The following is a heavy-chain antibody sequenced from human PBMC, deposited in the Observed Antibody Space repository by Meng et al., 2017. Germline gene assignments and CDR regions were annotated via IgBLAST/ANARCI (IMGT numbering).Heavy chain of an antibody. J-gene: IGHJ5*02. Sequence: EDQLVGSGGGLVQPGGSLRLSCAASGFTFSSYWMHWVRQAPGKGLECVSRIKSDGSNTNYAESVKGRFTISRDNAQNTLYLQMNSLRAEDTAVYYCGRASWGGVDQWGQGTLVTVSS. CDR1: GFTFSSYW. CDR2: IKSDGSNT. CDR3: GRASWGGVDQ. D-gene: IGHD3-10*01. V-gene: IGHV3-74*02.